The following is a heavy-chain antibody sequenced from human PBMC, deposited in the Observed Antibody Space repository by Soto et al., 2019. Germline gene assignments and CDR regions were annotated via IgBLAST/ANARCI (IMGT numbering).Heavy chain of an antibody. J-gene: IGHJ5*02. Sequence: GGSLRLSCAASGFTFSSYAMSWVRQAPGKGLEWVSAISGSGGSTYYADSVKGRFTISRDNSKNTLYLQMNSLRAEDTAVYYCAKGRAWYSSERGPVRYNWFDPWGQGTLVTVSS. CDR1: GFTFSSYA. CDR3: AKGRAWYSSERGPVRYNWFDP. CDR2: ISGSGGST. D-gene: IGHD6-19*01. V-gene: IGHV3-23*01.